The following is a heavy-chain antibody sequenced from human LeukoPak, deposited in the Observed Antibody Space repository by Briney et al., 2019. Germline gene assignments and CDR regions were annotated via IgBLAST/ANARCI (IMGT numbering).Heavy chain of an antibody. CDR1: GFVFTNYW. V-gene: IGHV3-7*03. J-gene: IGHJ4*02. D-gene: IGHD2-15*01. CDR3: AKYVVVVAATHYFDY. CDR2: INQDGSEK. Sequence: GGSLRLSCAASGFVFTNYWMSWIRQAPGKGLEWVANINQDGSEKHYVDSVKGRFTISRDNAKNSLYLQMNSLRAEDTAVYYCAKYVVVVAATHYFDYWGQGTLVTVSS.